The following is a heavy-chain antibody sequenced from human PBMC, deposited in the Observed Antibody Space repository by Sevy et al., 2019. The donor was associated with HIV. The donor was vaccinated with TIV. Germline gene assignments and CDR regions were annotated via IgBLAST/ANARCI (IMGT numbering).Heavy chain of an antibody. CDR3: ARESGSSSWSSGAFDI. J-gene: IGHJ3*02. CDR2: ISSSSSYI. CDR1: GFTFSSYS. D-gene: IGHD6-13*01. Sequence: GGSLRLSCAASGFTFSSYSKNWVRQAPGKGLEWVSSISSSSSYIYYADSVKGRFTISRDNAKNSLYLQMNSLRAEDTAVYYCARESGSSSWSSGAFDIWGQGTMVTVSS. V-gene: IGHV3-21*01.